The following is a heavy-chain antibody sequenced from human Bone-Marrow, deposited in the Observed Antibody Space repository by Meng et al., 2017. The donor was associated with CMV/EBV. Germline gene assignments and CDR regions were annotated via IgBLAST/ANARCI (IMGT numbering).Heavy chain of an antibody. CDR1: GFTLSSFA. V-gene: IGHV3-23*03. D-gene: IGHD1-26*01. CDR3: ARLIGGSYTGYLEF. J-gene: IGHJ4*02. Sequence: GESLKISCAASGFTLSSFAMAWVRRTPGKGLECVSVIYSGVDRTDYADSVKGRFIISRDYSRNTLYLQMNTLRPEDTAVYYCARLIGGSYTGYLEFWGQGTLVTVSS. CDR2: IYSGVDRT.